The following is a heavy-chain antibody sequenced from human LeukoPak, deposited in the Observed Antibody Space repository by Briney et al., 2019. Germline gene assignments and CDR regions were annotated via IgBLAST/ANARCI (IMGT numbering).Heavy chain of an antibody. CDR1: GFTFDDYG. J-gene: IGHJ4*02. CDR2: IDRNGDST. D-gene: IGHD6-19*01. V-gene: IGHV3-20*04. Sequence: PGGSLRLSCAASGFTFDDYGMSWVRQAPGKGLEWVSGIDRNGDSTGYADSVEGRFTISRDNTKNSLYLQMNSLRAEDTAVYYCARGPRIAVAGTGGGYWGQGTLVTVSS. CDR3: ARGPRIAVAGTGGGY.